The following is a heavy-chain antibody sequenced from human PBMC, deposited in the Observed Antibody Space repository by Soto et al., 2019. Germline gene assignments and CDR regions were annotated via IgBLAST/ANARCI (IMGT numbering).Heavy chain of an antibody. CDR1: GCKFIGHS. J-gene: IGHJ3*02. CDR3: ARELIAVAGKGAFDI. D-gene: IGHD6-19*01. V-gene: IGHV3-21*01. CDR2: ISSSSSYI. Sequence: VSLRLSCAASGCKFIGHSMNWVLQAPGKGLEWVSSISSSSSYIYYADSVKGRFTISRDNAKNSLYLQMNSLRAEDTAVYYRARELIAVAGKGAFDIWGQGTMVTVSS.